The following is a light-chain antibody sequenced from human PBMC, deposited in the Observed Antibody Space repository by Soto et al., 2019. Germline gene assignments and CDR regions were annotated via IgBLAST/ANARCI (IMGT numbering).Light chain of an antibody. J-gene: IGKJ5*01. V-gene: IGKV4-1*01. Sequence: DIVMTQSPDSLAVSLGEMATINCKSGQTVLYSSNNENYLAWYQQKPGKAPNLLIYAASTLQSGVPSRFSGSGSGTDFTLTISSLEPEDFAVYYCQQRSNWPPITFGQGTRLEI. CDR3: QQRSNWPPIT. CDR2: AAS. CDR1: QTVLYSSNNENY.